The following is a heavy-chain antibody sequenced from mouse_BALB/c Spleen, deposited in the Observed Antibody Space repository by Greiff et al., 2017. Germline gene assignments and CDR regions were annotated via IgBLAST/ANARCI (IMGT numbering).Heavy chain of an antibody. Sequence: EVQVVESGPELVKPGASVKMSCKASGYTFTSYVMHWVKQKPGQGLEWIGYINPYNDGTKYNEMFKGKATLTSDKSSSTAYMELSSLTSEDSAVYYCARRYDYGFYYFDYWGQGTTLTVSS. CDR2: INPYNDGT. D-gene: IGHD2-4*01. V-gene: IGHV1-14*01. CDR1: GYTFTSYV. J-gene: IGHJ2*01. CDR3: ARRYDYGFYYFDY.